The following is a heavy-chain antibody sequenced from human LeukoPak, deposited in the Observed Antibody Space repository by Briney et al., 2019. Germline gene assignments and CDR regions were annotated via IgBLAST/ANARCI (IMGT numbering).Heavy chain of an antibody. J-gene: IGHJ5*02. V-gene: IGHV3-33*01. Sequence: GRSLRLSCAASGFSFSDYGIHWVRQAPGRGLEWVALIWYDGSNENYADSVKGRFTISRDNSKNTLYLQMNSLRAEDTAVYYCARENVANPLAGFDPWGQGTLVTVSS. CDR2: IWYDGSNE. CDR3: ARENVANPLAGFDP. CDR1: GFSFSDYG. D-gene: IGHD4/OR15-4a*01.